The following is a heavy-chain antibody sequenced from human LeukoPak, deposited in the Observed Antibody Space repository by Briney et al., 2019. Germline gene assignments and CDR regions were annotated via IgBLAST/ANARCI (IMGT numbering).Heavy chain of an antibody. CDR2: ISGSGGST. Sequence: GGSLRLSCAAAGFSFNSYDMTWVRQAPGEGLEWVSSISGSGGSTYYADSVKGRFTISRDNAKNSLYLQMNSLRAEDTAVYYCASSERFTDCDYSGQGTLVTVSS. J-gene: IGHJ4*02. CDR3: ASSERFTDCDY. D-gene: IGHD1-1*01. V-gene: IGHV3-23*01. CDR1: GFSFNSYD.